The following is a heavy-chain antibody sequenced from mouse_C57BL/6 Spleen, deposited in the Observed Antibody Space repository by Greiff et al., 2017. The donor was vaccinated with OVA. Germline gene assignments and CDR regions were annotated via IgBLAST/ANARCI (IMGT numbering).Heavy chain of an antibody. Sequence: EVQLQQSGPELVKPGASVKISCKASGYSFTGYYMHWVKQSSEKSLEWIGEINPSTGGTSYNQKFKGKATLTVDKSSSTAYMQLKSLTSEDSAVYYCARSDYYGSSFPLYFDYWPRHHSHSLL. CDR2: INPSTGGT. J-gene: IGHJ2*01. V-gene: IGHV1-43*01. CDR3: ARSDYYGSSFPLYFDY. D-gene: IGHD1-1*01. CDR1: GYSFTGYY.